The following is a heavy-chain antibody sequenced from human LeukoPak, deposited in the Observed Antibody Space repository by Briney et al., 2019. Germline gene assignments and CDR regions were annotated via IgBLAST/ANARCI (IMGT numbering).Heavy chain of an antibody. D-gene: IGHD3-22*01. CDR2: INSDGSTT. CDR3: ARGTERGSSGYYFDY. Sequence: GGSLRLSCAASGFTFSSYWMHWVRQAPGQGLVCVSRINSDGSTTSYADFVKGRFTISRDNAKNTLYLQMNSLRAEDTAVYYCARGTERGSSGYYFDYWGQGTLVTVSS. CDR1: GFTFSSYW. V-gene: IGHV3-74*01. J-gene: IGHJ4*02.